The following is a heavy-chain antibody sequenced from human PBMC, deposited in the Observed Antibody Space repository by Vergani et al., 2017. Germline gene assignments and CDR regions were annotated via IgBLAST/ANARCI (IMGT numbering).Heavy chain of an antibody. D-gene: IGHD4/OR15-4a*01. CDR2: ISPDGFST. J-gene: IGHJ6*03. V-gene: IGHV1-46*01. Sequence: QVQLVQSGAEVGKPGASVKISCKASGYTFTAYYIHWVRQAPEQGLEWVGVISPDGFSTFYAQKFQGRVTITRDTSTSTVYVEVTSLRSDDTAVYYCARSTDYPDDYVSSDYFRRTLDVWGKGTTVTVS. CDR3: ARSTDYPDDYVSSDYFRRTLDV. CDR1: GYTFTAYY.